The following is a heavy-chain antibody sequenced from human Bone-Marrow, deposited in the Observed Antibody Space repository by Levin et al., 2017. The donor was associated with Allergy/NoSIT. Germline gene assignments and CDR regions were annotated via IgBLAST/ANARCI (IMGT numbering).Heavy chain of an antibody. CDR2: FDPDHGET. Sequence: AGGSLRLSCKVSGYSLTKFAMHWVRQAPGKGLEWMGHFDPDHGETVNTQRFQGRVTLTEDTSTETGYVEVTNLRSDDTALYYCTTESFDIWGQGTVVIVSS. J-gene: IGHJ3*02. V-gene: IGHV1-24*01. CDR3: TTESFDI. CDR1: GYSLTKFA.